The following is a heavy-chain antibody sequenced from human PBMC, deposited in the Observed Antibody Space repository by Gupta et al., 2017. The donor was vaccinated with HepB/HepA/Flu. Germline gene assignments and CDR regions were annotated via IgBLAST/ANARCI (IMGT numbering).Heavy chain of an antibody. CDR3: TALWFGEISLFDY. V-gene: IGHV3-49*04. CDR2: IRSKAYGGTT. Sequence: EVQLVESGGGLVQPGRSLRLSCTASGFTFGDYAMSWVRQAPGKGLGWVGFIRSKAYGGTTEYAASVKGRFTISRDDSKSIAYLQMNSLKTEDTAVYYCTALWFGEISLFDYWGQGTLVTVSS. CDR1: GFTFGDYA. J-gene: IGHJ4*02. D-gene: IGHD3-10*01.